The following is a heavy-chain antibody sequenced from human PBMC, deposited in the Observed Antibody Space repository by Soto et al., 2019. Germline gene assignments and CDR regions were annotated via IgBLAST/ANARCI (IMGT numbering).Heavy chain of an antibody. Sequence: EVQLVESGGGLVKPGGSLRLSCAGSGFTFSNAWMSWVRRAPGKGLEWVGRIKSDAYGGAIDYAAPVKGRFTISRDDSRNTLLPQMNNRRAEDTAVYSCTTTKGRIEPHTNVFWGQGTPVIVSS. J-gene: IGHJ4*02. D-gene: IGHD2-8*01. CDR2: IKSDAYGGAI. CDR3: TTTKGRIEPHTNVF. CDR1: GFTFSNAW. V-gene: IGHV3-15*01.